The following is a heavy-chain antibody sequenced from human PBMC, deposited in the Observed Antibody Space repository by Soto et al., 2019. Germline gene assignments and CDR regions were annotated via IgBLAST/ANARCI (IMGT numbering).Heavy chain of an antibody. J-gene: IGHJ1*01. CDR3: AKGPPVVLQYFQY. CDR1: GFSFNTYA. Sequence: EVQLLESGGGLVQPGGSLRLSCAASGFSFNTYAISWVRQAPGKGLEWVSAISSSGGSTYYADSVKGRFTISRDNSKNTLYLQMNSLSDEDTAVYYCAKGPPVVLQYFQYWGQGTLVTVSS. CDR2: ISSSGGST. D-gene: IGHD2-21*01. V-gene: IGHV3-23*01.